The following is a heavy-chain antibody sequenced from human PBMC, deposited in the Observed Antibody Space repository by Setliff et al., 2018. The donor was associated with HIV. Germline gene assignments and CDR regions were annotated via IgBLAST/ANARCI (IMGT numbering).Heavy chain of an antibody. CDR3: AQMSISASVYFDY. J-gene: IGHJ4*02. CDR2: INHSGGT. V-gene: IGHV4-34*08. D-gene: IGHD2-21*01. CDR1: GGTFSLHY. Sequence: SETLSLTCAVSGGTFSLHYYTWIRQSPLRGLEWIGEINHSGGTRYNPSLESRVTISVDTSNNQFSLRLKSVTAADTAVYFCAQMSISASVYFDYWGQGTLVTVSS.